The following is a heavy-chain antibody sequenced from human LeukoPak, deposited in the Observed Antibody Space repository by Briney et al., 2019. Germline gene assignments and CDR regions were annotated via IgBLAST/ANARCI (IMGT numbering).Heavy chain of an antibody. CDR2: IYYSGST. J-gene: IGHJ4*02. CDR1: GGSISSYY. CDR3: ARGIRISDY. D-gene: IGHD3-10*01. V-gene: IGHV4-59*05. Sequence: PSETLSLTCTVSGGSISSYYWSWIRQPPGKGLEWIGSIYYSGSTYYNPSLKSRVTISVDTSKNQFSLKLSSVTAADTAVYYCARGIRISDYWGQGTLVTVSS.